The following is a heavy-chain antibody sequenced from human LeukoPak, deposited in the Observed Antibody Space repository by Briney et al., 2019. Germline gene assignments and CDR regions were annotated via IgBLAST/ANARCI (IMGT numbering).Heavy chain of an antibody. V-gene: IGHV3-23*01. CDR2: ISDSGDGT. CDR3: ARDSPVCSF. CDR1: GFTFTSHA. J-gene: IGHJ4*02. Sequence: SGGSLRLSCAAAGFTFTSHAMSWVRQAPGKGLEWVSAISDSGDGTYYADYVKGRFTISRDDSRNTLYLQMNSLRAEDTAVYYCARDSPVCSFWGQGTLVTV. D-gene: IGHD3-10*02.